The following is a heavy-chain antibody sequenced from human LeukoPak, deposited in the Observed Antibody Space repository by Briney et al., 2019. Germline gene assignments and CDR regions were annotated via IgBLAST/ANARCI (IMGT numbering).Heavy chain of an antibody. D-gene: IGHD3-22*01. CDR3: ARLSHYDSSGYHDAFDI. CDR1: GGTFSSYA. J-gene: IGHJ3*02. Sequence: ASVTVSCKASGGTFSSYAISWVRQAPGQGLEWMGGINPIFGTANYAQKFQGRVTITTDESTSTAYMELSSLRSEDTAVYYCARLSHYDSSGYHDAFDIWGQGTMVTVSS. V-gene: IGHV1-69*05. CDR2: INPIFGTA.